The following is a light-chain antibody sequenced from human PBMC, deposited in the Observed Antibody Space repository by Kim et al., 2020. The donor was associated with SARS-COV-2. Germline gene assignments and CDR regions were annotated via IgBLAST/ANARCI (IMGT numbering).Light chain of an antibody. J-gene: IGLJ2*01. CDR3: GADPGSGSNFVRDVV. V-gene: IGLV9-49*01. Sequence: QPVLTQPPSASASLGASVTLTCTLSSGYSNYKVDWYQQRPGKGPRFVMRVGTGGIVGSKGDGIPDRFSVLGSGLNRYLTIKNIQEEDESDYHCGADPGSGSNFVRDVVFGGGTQLTVL. CDR1: SGYSNYK. CDR2: VGTGGIVG.